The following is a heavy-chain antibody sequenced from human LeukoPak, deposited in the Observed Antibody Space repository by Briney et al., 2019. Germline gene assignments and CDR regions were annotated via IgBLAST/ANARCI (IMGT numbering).Heavy chain of an antibody. J-gene: IGHJ6*03. V-gene: IGHV4-59*12. CDR2: IDHTGST. CDR1: GGSITIYY. Sequence: SETLSLTCTVSGGSITIYYWTWIRQPPGKGLEWIGYIDHTGSTNYNPSLNSRVTISRDTSKNHFSLKLSSVTAADTAVYYCARPARDIVVGEQKIMYYYYYMDVWGKGTTVTISS. D-gene: IGHD2-15*01. CDR3: ARPARDIVVGEQKIMYYYYYMDV.